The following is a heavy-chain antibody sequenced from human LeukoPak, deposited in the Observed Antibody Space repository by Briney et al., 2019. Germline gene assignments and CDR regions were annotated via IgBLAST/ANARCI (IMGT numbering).Heavy chain of an antibody. J-gene: IGHJ4*02. D-gene: IGHD6-13*01. CDR3: ARVVQQLVPDY. CDR2: IYHSGST. CDR1: GGSISSGGYS. V-gene: IGHV4-30-2*01. Sequence: SETLSLTCAVSGGSISSGGYSWSWIRQPPGKALEWIGYIYHSGSTYYNPSLKSRVTISVDRSKNQFSLKLSSVTAADTAMYYCARVVQQLVPDYWGQGTLVTVSS.